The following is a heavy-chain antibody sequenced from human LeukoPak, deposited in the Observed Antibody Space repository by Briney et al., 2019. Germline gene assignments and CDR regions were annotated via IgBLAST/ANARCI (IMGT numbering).Heavy chain of an antibody. CDR2: IYYSGST. D-gene: IGHD6-13*01. CDR1: GGSISSGDYY. Sequence: SQTLSLTCTVSGGSISSGDYYWSWIRQPPGKGLEWIGYIYYSGSTYYNPSLKSRVTISVDTSKNQFSLKLSSVTAADTAVYYCARGAYIAAAQYGYWGQGTLVTVSS. J-gene: IGHJ4*02. CDR3: ARGAYIAAAQYGY. V-gene: IGHV4-30-4*01.